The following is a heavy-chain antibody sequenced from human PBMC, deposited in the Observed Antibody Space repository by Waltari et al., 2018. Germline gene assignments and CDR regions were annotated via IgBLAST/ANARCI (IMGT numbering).Heavy chain of an antibody. D-gene: IGHD2-21*01. Sequence: QVQLQQWGAGLLKPSETLSLTCAVYGGSFSGYYWSWIRQPPGKGLEWIGEINHSGRTNDHPSLMRRVPLSVATSNNQFSLKLSSVTAADPAVYYCARQRGGIYGRCFDYWGQGTLVTVSS. CDR3: ARQRGGIYGRCFDY. CDR1: GGSFSGYY. V-gene: IGHV4-34*01. CDR2: INHSGRT. J-gene: IGHJ4*02.